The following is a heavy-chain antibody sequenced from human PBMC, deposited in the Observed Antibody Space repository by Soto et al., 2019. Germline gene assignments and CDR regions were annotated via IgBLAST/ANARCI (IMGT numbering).Heavy chain of an antibody. Sequence: QVQLVQSGAEVMRTGSSVKVSCKASGGSFSYYAINWVRQGPGQGLEWMGGIIPLFATTNYAQNFQGRVTITADESTKTVYMELSSLRSEDTAVYFCARSGEAYYDVLTGYYKGSWFAPWGQGTLVTVSS. J-gene: IGHJ5*02. CDR2: IIPLFATT. CDR1: GGSFSYYA. CDR3: ARSGEAYYDVLTGYYKGSWFAP. V-gene: IGHV1-69*01. D-gene: IGHD3-9*01.